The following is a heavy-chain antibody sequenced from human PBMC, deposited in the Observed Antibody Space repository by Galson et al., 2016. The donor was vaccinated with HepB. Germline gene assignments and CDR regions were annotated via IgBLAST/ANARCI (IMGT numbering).Heavy chain of an antibody. CDR1: GYAFITYY. J-gene: IGHJ1*01. Sequence: SVKVSCKASGYAFITYYMHWVRLAPGQGLEWMGAMNPTSGRTNYAQKFQGRVTITADKSTSTAYMELNSLRSEDSALYYCARGGPGISEYFQHWGQGTLVTVSS. CDR2: MNPTSGRT. V-gene: IGHV1-46*01. CDR3: ARGGPGISEYFQH. D-gene: IGHD3-3*02.